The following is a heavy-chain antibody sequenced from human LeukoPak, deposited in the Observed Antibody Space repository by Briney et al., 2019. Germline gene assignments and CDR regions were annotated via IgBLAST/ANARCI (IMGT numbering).Heavy chain of an antibody. V-gene: IGHV3-15*01. CDR1: GFTFSNAW. Sequence: TGGSLRLSCAASGFTFSNAWMSWVRQAPGKGLEWVGRIKSKTDGGTTDYAAPVKGRFTISRDDSKNTLYLQMNSLKTEDTAVYYCTTGVTYSSSWYDAFDIWGQGTMVTVSS. D-gene: IGHD6-13*01. CDR3: TTGVTYSSSWYDAFDI. CDR2: IKSKTDGGTT. J-gene: IGHJ3*02.